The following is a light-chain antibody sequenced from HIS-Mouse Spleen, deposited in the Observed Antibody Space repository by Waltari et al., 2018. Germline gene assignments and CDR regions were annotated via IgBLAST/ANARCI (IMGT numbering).Light chain of an antibody. CDR1: QSVLYSSNNKNY. J-gene: IGKJ4*01. Sequence: DIVMTQSPDSLAVSLGERATINCKSSQSVLYSSNNKNYLAWYQQKPGQPPKLLIYWASTRESGVPDRFRGSRSGKDFTLTISSLQAEDVAVYYCQQYYSTPLTFGGGTKVEIK. CDR3: QQYYSTPLT. V-gene: IGKV4-1*01. CDR2: WAS.